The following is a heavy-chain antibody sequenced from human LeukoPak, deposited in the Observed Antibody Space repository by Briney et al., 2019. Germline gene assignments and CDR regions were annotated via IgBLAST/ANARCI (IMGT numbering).Heavy chain of an antibody. D-gene: IGHD2-21*02. CDR1: GFTFSTYS. CDR2: ISSRNNYI. Sequence: PGGSLRLSCAASGFTFSTYSMNWVRQAPGKGLEWVSSISSRNNYIYYADSVKGRFTISRDNTKNSLYLQMNSLRAEDTAVYYCAKTKYCGGDCYSWYFDYWGQETLVTVSS. V-gene: IGHV3-21*04. J-gene: IGHJ4*02. CDR3: AKTKYCGGDCYSWYFDY.